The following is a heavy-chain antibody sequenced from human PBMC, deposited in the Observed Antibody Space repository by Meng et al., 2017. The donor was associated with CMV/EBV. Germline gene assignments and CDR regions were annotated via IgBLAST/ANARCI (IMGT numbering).Heavy chain of an antibody. J-gene: IGHJ4*02. D-gene: IGHD4-11*01. CDR1: GGSFSGYY. Sequence: SETLSLTFAVYGGSFSGYYWSWIRQPPGKGLEWIGEINHSGSTNYNPSLKSRVTISVDTSKNQFSLKLSSVTAADTAVYYCARAPDPKPTTVTTSEYYFDYWGQGTLVTAPQ. V-gene: IGHV4-34*01. CDR3: ARAPDPKPTTVTTSEYYFDY. CDR2: INHSGST.